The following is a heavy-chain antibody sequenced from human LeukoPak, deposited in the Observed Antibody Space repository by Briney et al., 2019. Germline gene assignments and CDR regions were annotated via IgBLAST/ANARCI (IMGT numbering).Heavy chain of an antibody. D-gene: IGHD2-2*02. CDR1: GFTFSSYS. Sequence: GGSLRLSCAASGFTFSSYSTNWVRQAPGKGLEWVSSISSSSSYIYYADSVKGRFTISRDNAKNSLYLQMNSLRAEDTAVYYCARDSRYCSSTSCYTYYYGMDVWGQGTTVTVSS. CDR2: ISSSSSYI. J-gene: IGHJ6*02. CDR3: ARDSRYCSSTSCYTYYYGMDV. V-gene: IGHV3-21*01.